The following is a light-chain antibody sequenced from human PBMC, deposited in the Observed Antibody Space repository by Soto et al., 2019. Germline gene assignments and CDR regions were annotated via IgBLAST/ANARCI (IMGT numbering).Light chain of an antibody. CDR1: QSISSW. CDR3: QHYNSLWA. J-gene: IGKJ1*01. V-gene: IGKV1-5*01. CDR2: DAS. Sequence: DIPMTQSPSTLSASVGDRVTITCRASQSISSWLAWYQQKPGKAPKLLIFDASTLESGVPSRFSGSGSGTEFTLTISSLQPDDSATYYFQHYNSLWAFGEGTKVEIK.